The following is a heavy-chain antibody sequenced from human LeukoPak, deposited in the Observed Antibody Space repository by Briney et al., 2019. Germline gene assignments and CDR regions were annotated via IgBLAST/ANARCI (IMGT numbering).Heavy chain of an antibody. CDR1: GFPFSSYA. V-gene: IGHV3-23*01. J-gene: IGHJ4*02. CDR3: AKDYSNYEANFAFDS. CDR2: ISGSGGST. Sequence: PGGSLGLPCAASGFPFSSYAMSWGRQPPGKGLEWVSAISGSGGSTYYADSVKGRFTISRDNSKNTLYLQMNSLRAEDTAVYYCAKDYSNYEANFAFDSWGQGTLVTVSS. D-gene: IGHD4-11*01.